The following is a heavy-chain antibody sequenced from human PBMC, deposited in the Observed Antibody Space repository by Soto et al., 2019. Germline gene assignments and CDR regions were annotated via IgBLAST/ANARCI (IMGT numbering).Heavy chain of an antibody. D-gene: IGHD6-19*01. V-gene: IGHV1-69*01. Sequence: SVKVSCKASGDTFSSDGFSWVLQAPGQGLEYMGGIIPKFGTTNYAQKFRGRVTITADESASTAYMEVSSLRYEDTAVYYCARASGRGWYNWYEPCGQGTLVTLYS. J-gene: IGHJ5*02. CDR1: GDTFSSDG. CDR3: ARASGRGWYNWYEP. CDR2: IIPKFGTT.